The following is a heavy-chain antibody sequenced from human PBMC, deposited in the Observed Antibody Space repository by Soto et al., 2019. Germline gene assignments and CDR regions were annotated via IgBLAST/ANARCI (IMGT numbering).Heavy chain of an antibody. CDR1: GGCFSAYN. V-gene: IGHV4-34*12. J-gene: IGHJ6*02. Sequence: SETLSLTCAVYGGCFSAYNRSWVRQPPGKGLEWIGEIIHSESTKYNPSLKSRVTISVDTSKNQSSLKLSSVTAADTAVYYCARQRPTDGGWEFANYYGMDVWGQGTPVTVSS. CDR3: ARQRPTDGGWEFANYYGMDV. CDR2: IIHSEST. D-gene: IGHD1-26*01.